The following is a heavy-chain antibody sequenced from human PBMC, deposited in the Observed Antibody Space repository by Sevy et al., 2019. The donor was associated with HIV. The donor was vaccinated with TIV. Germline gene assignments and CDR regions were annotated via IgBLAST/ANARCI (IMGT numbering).Heavy chain of an antibody. Sequence: GWSLRLSCAASGFTFRNYALGWVRQAPGKGLEWVSALSGSGDNAYYADSVKGRFTISRDNSKNTLNLQMKSLRAEDTAMYYCAKDIAGAYTYGYDSANFDYWGQGTLVTVSS. D-gene: IGHD5-18*01. CDR3: AKDIAGAYTYGYDSANFDY. CDR1: GFTFRNYA. V-gene: IGHV3-23*01. J-gene: IGHJ4*02. CDR2: LSGSGDNA.